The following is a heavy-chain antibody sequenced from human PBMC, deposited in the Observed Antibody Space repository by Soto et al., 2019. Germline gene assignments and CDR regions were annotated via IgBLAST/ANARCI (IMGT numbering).Heavy chain of an antibody. CDR2: IIPIFGTA. CDR3: ARDGCSGGSCYRDNYWFDP. J-gene: IGHJ5*02. Sequence: QVQLVQSGAEVKKPGSSVKVSCKASGGTFSSYAISWVRQAPGQGLEWMGGIIPIFGTANYAQKFQGRVTITADESTSTAYMELSSLRSEDTAVYYCARDGCSGGSCYRDNYWFDPWGQGTLVTVSS. D-gene: IGHD2-15*01. V-gene: IGHV1-69*12. CDR1: GGTFSSYA.